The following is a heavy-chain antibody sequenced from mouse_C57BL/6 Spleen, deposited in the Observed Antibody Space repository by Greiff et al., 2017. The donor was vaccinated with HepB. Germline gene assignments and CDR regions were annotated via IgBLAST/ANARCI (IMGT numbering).Heavy chain of an antibody. CDR2: IYPSDSET. CDR3: ARSAYGSSYWYFDV. Sequence: QVQLQQPGAELVRPGSSVKLSCKASGYIFTSYWMDWVKQRPGQGLEWIGNIYPSDSETHYNQKFKDKATLTVDKSSSTAYMQLSSLTSEDSAVYYCARSAYGSSYWYFDVWGTGTTVTVSS. J-gene: IGHJ1*03. D-gene: IGHD1-1*01. V-gene: IGHV1-61*01. CDR1: GYIFTSYW.